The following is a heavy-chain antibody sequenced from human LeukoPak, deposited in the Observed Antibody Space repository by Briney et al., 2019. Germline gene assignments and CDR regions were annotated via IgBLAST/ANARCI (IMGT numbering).Heavy chain of an antibody. CDR1: GFTFSSYA. D-gene: IGHD4-11*01. CDR2: ISGSGGGT. V-gene: IGHV3-23*01. CDR3: AKRETTTHTWGAFDI. J-gene: IGHJ3*02. Sequence: PGGSQRLSCAASGFTFSSYAMSWVRQAPGKGLEWVSSISGSGGGTYYADSVKGRFTISRDNSKNTLYLQMNSLRAEDTAVYYCAKRETTTHTWGAFDIWGQGTLITVSS.